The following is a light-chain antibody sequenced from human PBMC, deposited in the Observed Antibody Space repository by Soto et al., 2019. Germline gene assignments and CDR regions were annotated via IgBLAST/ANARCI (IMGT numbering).Light chain of an antibody. CDR1: SNDVGGYNI. V-gene: IGLV2-14*01. Sequence: QSALAQPASVSGSPGQSITISCTGTSNDVGGYNIVSWYQRHPGKAPKVVIYEVSNRPSGVSNRFSGSKSGNTASLTISVLQADDEADYYCSSHTSSSTRVFGTGTQLTVL. CDR3: SSHTSSSTRV. CDR2: EVS. J-gene: IGLJ1*01.